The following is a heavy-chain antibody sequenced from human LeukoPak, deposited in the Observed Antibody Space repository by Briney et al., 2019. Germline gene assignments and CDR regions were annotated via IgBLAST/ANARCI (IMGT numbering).Heavy chain of an antibody. CDR2: ISYDGSNK. CDR1: GFTFSNYD. Sequence: GGSLRLSCAASGFTFSNYDMHWVRQAPGKGLEWVAVISYDGSNKYYADSVKGRFTISRDNAKNSLYLQMNSLRAEDTAVYFCARQQQQLWYDWGQGTLVTVSS. V-gene: IGHV3-30*03. D-gene: IGHD5-18*01. CDR3: ARQQQQLWYD. J-gene: IGHJ4*02.